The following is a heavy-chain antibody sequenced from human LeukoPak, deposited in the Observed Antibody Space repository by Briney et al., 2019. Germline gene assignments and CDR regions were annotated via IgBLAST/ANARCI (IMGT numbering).Heavy chain of an antibody. V-gene: IGHV3-7*01. CDR1: GFTFSSYW. J-gene: IGHJ4*02. Sequence: GGSLRLSCAASGFTFSSYWMSWVRQAPGKGLEWVANIKQDGSEKNYVDSVKGRFTISRDNAKTSLYLQMNSLRAENTAVYYCARSLWPEDYWGQGILVTVSS. CDR2: IKQDGSEK. D-gene: IGHD5-18*01. CDR3: ARSLWPEDY.